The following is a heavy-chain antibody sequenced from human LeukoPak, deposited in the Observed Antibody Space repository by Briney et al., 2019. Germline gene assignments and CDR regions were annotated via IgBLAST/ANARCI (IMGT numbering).Heavy chain of an antibody. J-gene: IGHJ6*02. CDR3: AKMVGSVYYYYYGMDV. D-gene: IGHD2-15*01. Sequence: GGSLRLSCAASGFTFSSYAMSWVRQAPGKGLEWVSAISGSGGSTYYADSVKGRFTISRDNSKNTLYLQMNSLRAEDTAVYYCAKMVGSVYYYYYGMDVWGQGTTVTVSS. CDR2: ISGSGGST. CDR1: GFTFSSYA. V-gene: IGHV3-23*01.